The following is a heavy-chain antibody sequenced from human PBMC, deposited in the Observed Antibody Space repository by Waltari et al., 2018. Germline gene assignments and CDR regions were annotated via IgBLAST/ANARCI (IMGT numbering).Heavy chain of an antibody. D-gene: IGHD1-26*01. J-gene: IGHJ3*02. V-gene: IGHV4-34*01. CDR2: INHSGST. CDR3: AERKWAFDI. Sequence: QVQLQQWGAGLLKPSETLSLTCAVYGGSFRGSYWTGIPPPPGKGLEWIGEINHSGSTNYNPSLKSRVTISVDTSKNQFSLKLSSVTAADTAVYYCAERKWAFDIWGQGTKVTVSS. CDR1: GGSFRGSY.